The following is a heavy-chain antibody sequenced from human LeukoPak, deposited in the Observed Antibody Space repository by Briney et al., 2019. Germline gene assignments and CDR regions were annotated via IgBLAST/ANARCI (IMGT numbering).Heavy chain of an antibody. Sequence: WIRQPPGKGLEWVAFIRYDGSNKYHADSVKGRFTISRDNSKNTLYLQMSSLRAEDTAVYYCAKDYYDSSGYFRVPHVSDYRGQGTLVTVSS. CDR2: IRYDGSNK. CDR3: AKDYYDSSGYFRVPHVSDY. D-gene: IGHD3-22*01. J-gene: IGHJ4*02. V-gene: IGHV3-30*02.